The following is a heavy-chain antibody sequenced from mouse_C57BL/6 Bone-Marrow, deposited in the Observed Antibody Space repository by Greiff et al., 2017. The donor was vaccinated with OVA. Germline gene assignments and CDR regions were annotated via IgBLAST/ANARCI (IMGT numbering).Heavy chain of an antibody. CDR1: GFTFSDYG. CDR2: ISSGSSTI. V-gene: IGHV5-17*01. Sequence: EVHLVESGGGLVKPGGSLKLSCAASGFTFSDYGMHWVRQAPEKGLEWVAYISSGSSTIYYADTVKGRFTISRDNAKNTLFLQMTSLRSEDTAMYYCARGIYYEYYYAMDYWGQGTSVTVSS. D-gene: IGHD2-4*01. CDR3: ARGIYYEYYYAMDY. J-gene: IGHJ4*01.